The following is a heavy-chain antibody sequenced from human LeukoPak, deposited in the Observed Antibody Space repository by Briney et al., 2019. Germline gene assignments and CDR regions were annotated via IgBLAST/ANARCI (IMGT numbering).Heavy chain of an antibody. V-gene: IGHV3-48*03. J-gene: IGHJ4*02. CDR2: ISASGSTI. Sequence: GGSLRLSCVASGLTFSSYGIHWVRQAPGKGLEWVSYISASGSTIYYADSVKGRFTISRDNAKNSLYLQMNSLRAEDTAVYYCSIVGDYWGQGTLVTVSS. CDR1: GLTFSSYG. CDR3: SIVGDY. D-gene: IGHD3-10*01.